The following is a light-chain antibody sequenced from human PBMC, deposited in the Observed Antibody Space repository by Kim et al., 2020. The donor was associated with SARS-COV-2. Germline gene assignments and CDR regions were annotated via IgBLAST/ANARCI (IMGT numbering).Light chain of an antibody. CDR3: QHYKSFPYI. Sequence: DIQMTQSPYSLSASIGDRVTITCRSSQDIGNSLDWFQQQPGKAPKSLIHAASSLQSGVPSRFSGNGSGTDFTLTISSLQPEDFATYYCQHYKSFPYIFGQGTKLEI. CDR1: QDIGNS. J-gene: IGKJ2*01. CDR2: AAS. V-gene: IGKV1-16*01.